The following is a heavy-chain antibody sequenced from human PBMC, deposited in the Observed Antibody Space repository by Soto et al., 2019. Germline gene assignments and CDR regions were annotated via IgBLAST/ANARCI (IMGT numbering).Heavy chain of an antibody. J-gene: IGHJ4*03. CDR3: ARILYDSRGYHYVDY. D-gene: IGHD3-22*01. CDR1: GGSISSSSYY. V-gene: IGHV4-39*01. CDR2: VYYSGST. Sequence: SETLSLTCTVSGGSISSSSYYWGWIRQPPGKGLEWIGSVYYSGSTYDNPSLKSRITLSVDRSKSQFSLKLTSVTAADTAVYYFARILYDSRGYHYVDYWGHGTLVTVSS.